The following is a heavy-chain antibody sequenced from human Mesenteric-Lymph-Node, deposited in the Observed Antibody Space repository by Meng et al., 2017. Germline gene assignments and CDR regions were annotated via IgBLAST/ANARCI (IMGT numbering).Heavy chain of an antibody. CDR3: ARGKWELAYCGSDCSPKAHYFDY. CDR1: GGSISSSSYY. D-gene: IGHD2-21*02. V-gene: IGHV4-39*07. Sequence: SETLSLTCTVSGGSISSSSYYWGWIRQPPGKGLEWIGSIYYSGSTYYNPSLKSRVTISVDTSKNQFSLKLSSVTAADTAVYYCARGKWELAYCGSDCSPKAHYFDYWGQGTLVTDSS. CDR2: IYYSGST. J-gene: IGHJ4*02.